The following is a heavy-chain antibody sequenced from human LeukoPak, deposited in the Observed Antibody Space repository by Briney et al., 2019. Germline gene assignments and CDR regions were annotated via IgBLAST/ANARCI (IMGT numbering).Heavy chain of an antibody. D-gene: IGHD3-3*01. CDR2: INHSGST. V-gene: IGHV4-34*01. J-gene: IGHJ3*02. CDR1: GGSFSGYY. Sequence: SETLSLTCAVYGGSFSGYYWSWIRQPPGKGLEWIGEINHSGSTNYNPSLKSRVTISVGTSKNQFSLKLSSVTAADTAVYYCARRPYDFWSGYLDAFDIWGQGTMVTVSS. CDR3: ARRPYDFWSGYLDAFDI.